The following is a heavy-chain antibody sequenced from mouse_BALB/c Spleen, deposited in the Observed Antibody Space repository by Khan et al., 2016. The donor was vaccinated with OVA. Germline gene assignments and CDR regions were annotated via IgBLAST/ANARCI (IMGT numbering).Heavy chain of an antibody. CDR3: ARNRGPDYFDY. J-gene: IGHJ2*01. D-gene: IGHD3-3*01. CDR1: GFSLTRHG. CDR2: IWAGGST. Sequence: QMQLEESGPGLVAPSQSLSITCTVSGFSLTRHGIHWVRQPPGKGLEWLGIIWAGGSTNYNSALMSRLSITKDSSKSQVFLKMNSLQTDDTAIYYCARNRGPDYFDYWGQGTTLTVSS. V-gene: IGHV2-9*02.